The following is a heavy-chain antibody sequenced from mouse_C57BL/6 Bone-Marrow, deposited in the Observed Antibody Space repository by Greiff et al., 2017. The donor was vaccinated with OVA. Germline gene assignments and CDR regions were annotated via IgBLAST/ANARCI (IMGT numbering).Heavy chain of an antibody. CDR3: TTGYGSETWFAY. CDR2: IDPENGDT. D-gene: IGHD1-1*01. V-gene: IGHV14-4*01. CDR1: GFNIKDDY. Sequence: VQLKQSGAELVRPGASVKLSCTASGFNIKDDYMHWVKQRPEQGLEWIGWIDPENGDTEYASQFQGKATITADTSSNTAYLQLSSLTSEDTAVYYCTTGYGSETWFAYWGQGTLVTVSA. J-gene: IGHJ3*01.